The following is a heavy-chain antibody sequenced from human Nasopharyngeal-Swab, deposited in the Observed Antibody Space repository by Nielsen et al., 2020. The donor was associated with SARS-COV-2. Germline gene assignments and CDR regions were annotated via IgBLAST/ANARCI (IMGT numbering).Heavy chain of an antibody. Sequence: VRQAPGKGLEWVSVIYSGGSTYYADSVKGRFTISRDNSKNTLYLQMNSLRAEDTAVYYCARSRGRDGYNYAFGIWGQGTMVTVSS. CDR2: IYSGGST. J-gene: IGHJ3*02. V-gene: IGHV3-53*01. CDR3: ARSRGRDGYNYAFGI. D-gene: IGHD5-24*01.